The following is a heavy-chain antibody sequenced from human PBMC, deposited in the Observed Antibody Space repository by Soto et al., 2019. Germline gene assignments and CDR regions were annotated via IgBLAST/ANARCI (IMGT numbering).Heavy chain of an antibody. CDR1: GGSISSGGYS. CDR2: IYHSGST. V-gene: IGHV4-30-2*01. J-gene: IGHJ4*02. Sequence: QLPLQESGSGLVKPSQTLSLTCAVSGGSISSGGYSWSWIRQPPGKGLEWIGYIYHSGSTYYNPSLKSRVTTSVDRSKNQFSLKLSSVTAADTAVYYCASGPIGDYTDGFDYWGQGTLVTVSS. CDR3: ASGPIGDYTDGFDY. D-gene: IGHD4-17*01.